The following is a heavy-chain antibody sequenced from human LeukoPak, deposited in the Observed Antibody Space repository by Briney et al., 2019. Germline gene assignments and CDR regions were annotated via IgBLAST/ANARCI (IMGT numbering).Heavy chain of an antibody. CDR1: GFTFSSYA. V-gene: IGHV3-23*01. J-gene: IGHJ3*02. CDR3: TRENWFAFDM. D-gene: IGHD3-9*01. CDR2: ISGSGGNT. Sequence: GGSLRLSCAASGFTFSSYAMSWVRQAPGKGLEWVSVISGSGGNTYYADSVKGRFTISRDNAKNSLHLQMSSLRAEDTAVYYCTRENWFAFDMWGQGTLVTVSS.